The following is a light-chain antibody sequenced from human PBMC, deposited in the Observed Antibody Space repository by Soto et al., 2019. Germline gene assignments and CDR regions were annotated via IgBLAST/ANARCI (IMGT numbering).Light chain of an antibody. Sequence: DIQMTQSPSTLSASVGDRVTITFRASQSFTRWLAWYQQKPGKAPKLLIYDASNLEIGAPSRFSGSGSGTEFTLTISSLQPDDFATYYCQQAYSFPITFGQGTRLEI. CDR2: DAS. J-gene: IGKJ5*01. V-gene: IGKV1-5*01. CDR3: QQAYSFPIT. CDR1: QSFTRW.